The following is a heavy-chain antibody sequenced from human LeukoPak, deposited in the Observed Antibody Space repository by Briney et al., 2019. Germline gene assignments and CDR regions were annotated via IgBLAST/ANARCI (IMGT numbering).Heavy chain of an antibody. V-gene: IGHV5-51*01. CDR3: ARTADISTGFGSDH. CDR2: IYPGDSYT. D-gene: IGHD3-9*01. Sequence: GESLKISCQTSGYSFTSYWVGWVRQMPGKGLEWMGIIYPGDSYTAYSPSFQGQVTISADKFINTAYVQWSSLKASDTAMYYCARTADISTGFGSDHWGQGTLVTVSS. J-gene: IGHJ4*02. CDR1: GYSFTSYW.